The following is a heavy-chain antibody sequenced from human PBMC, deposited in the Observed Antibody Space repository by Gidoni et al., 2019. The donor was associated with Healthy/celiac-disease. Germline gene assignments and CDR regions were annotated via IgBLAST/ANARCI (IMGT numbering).Heavy chain of an antibody. CDR2: INHSGST. V-gene: IGHV4-34*01. D-gene: IGHD1-26*01. CDR3: ASGWARVGASFYYYYGMDV. J-gene: IGHJ6*02. CDR1: CRSFSGYY. Sequence: QVQLQQLCAGLLKPSEPLSLPCAVYCRSFSGYYWSWIRQPPGKGLAWIGEINHSGSTNYNPSLKSRVTISVDTSKNQFSLKLSSVTAADTAVYYCASGWARVGASFYYYYGMDVWGQGTTVTVSS.